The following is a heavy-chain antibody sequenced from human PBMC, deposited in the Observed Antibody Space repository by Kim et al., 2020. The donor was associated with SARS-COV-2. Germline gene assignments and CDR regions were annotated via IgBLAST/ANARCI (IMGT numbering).Heavy chain of an antibody. CDR1: GFTFSSYA. CDR2: ISGRDAST. V-gene: IGHV3-23*01. J-gene: IGHJ4*02. Sequence: GGSLRLSCAASGFTFSSYAMTWVRQAPGKGLEWVSRISGRDASTYYADSVKGRFTISRDNSKNTVYLQMNSLRDEDTAVYYCAKLPGYWGQGTLVTVSS. D-gene: IGHD3-10*01. CDR3: AKLPGY.